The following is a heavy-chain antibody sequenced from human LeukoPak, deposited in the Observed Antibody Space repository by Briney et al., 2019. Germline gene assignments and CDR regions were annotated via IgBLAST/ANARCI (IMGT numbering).Heavy chain of an antibody. CDR2: ISSSSSTI. J-gene: IGHJ4*02. V-gene: IGHV3-48*02. Sequence: PGGALRLCCSASGLSVRSYSMNWVRQAPGKGLEWVSYISSSSSTIYYADSVKGRFTISRDNAKNSLYLQMNSLRDEDTAVYYCARARASGRSGFDYWGQGTLVTVSS. D-gene: IGHD2-15*01. CDR1: GLSVRSYS. CDR3: ARARASGRSGFDY.